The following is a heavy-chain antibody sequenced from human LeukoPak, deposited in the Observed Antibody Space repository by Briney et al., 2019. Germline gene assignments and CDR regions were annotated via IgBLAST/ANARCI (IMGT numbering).Heavy chain of an antibody. CDR3: ARGRNAGGPYYSDY. CDR2: INSAGTSK. V-gene: IGHV3-21*01. J-gene: IGHJ4*02. CDR1: GFTFSTYA. D-gene: IGHD4-23*01. Sequence: GGSLRFSCAASGFTFSTYAINWFRQAPGKGLEWVSSINSAGTSKKYADSLKGRFTISRDNAKTSLFLQLSSLRDEDTAVYYCARGRNAGGPYYSDYWGQGTLVTVSS.